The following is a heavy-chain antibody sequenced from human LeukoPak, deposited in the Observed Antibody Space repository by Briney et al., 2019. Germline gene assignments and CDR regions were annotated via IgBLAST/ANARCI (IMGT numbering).Heavy chain of an antibody. D-gene: IGHD6-13*01. V-gene: IGHV3-23*01. CDR2: ISGSGGST. CDR3: AKDSSSSWYQKFDY. CDR1: GFTFSSYV. J-gene: IGHJ4*02. Sequence: GGSLRLSCAASGFTFSSYVMSWVRQAPGKGLEWVSAISGSGGSTYYADSVKGRFTISRDNSKNTLYLQMNSLRAEDTAVYYCAKDSSSSWYQKFDYWGQGTLVTVSS.